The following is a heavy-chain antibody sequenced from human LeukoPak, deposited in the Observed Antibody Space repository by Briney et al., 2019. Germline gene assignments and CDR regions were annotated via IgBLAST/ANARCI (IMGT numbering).Heavy chain of an antibody. V-gene: IGHV3-48*04. Sequence: GGSLRLSCAASGFTFSSYSMNWVRQAPGKGLEWVSYISSSSSTIYYADSVKGRFTISRDNAKNSLYLQMNSLRAEDTAVYYCARVALRPIDYSNPEFDPWGQGTLVTVPS. CDR2: ISSSSSTI. J-gene: IGHJ5*02. D-gene: IGHD4-11*01. CDR1: GFTFSSYS. CDR3: ARVALRPIDYSNPEFDP.